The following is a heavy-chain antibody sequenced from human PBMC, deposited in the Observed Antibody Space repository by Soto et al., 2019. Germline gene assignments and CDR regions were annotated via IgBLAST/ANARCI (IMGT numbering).Heavy chain of an antibody. CDR2: INTYNGNT. D-gene: IGHD3-16*01. V-gene: IGHV1-18*01. CDR3: AMVDVYVTPSPQDV. CDR1: GYTFTRYG. J-gene: IGHJ6*02. Sequence: QVQLVQSGAEVKNPGASVKVSCKASGYTFTRYGIGWARQAPGQGLEWMGWINTYNGNTNYAQNGQGRVTLXXXTXXSTAYMELRSLRSNDTAIYYCAMVDVYVTPSPQDVWGQGTTVIVSS.